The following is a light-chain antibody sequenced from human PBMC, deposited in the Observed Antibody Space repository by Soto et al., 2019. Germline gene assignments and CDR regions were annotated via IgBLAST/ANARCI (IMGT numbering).Light chain of an antibody. Sequence: EIVMTQSPATLSVSPGERATLSCRASQSVSSNFAWYQRKPGQAPRLLIYGASTRATGIPARFSGSGSGTEFTLTISNLQSEDFAAYYCQQYKKWPLTFGGGTKVEIK. CDR1: QSVSSN. CDR2: GAS. CDR3: QQYKKWPLT. J-gene: IGKJ4*01. V-gene: IGKV3-15*01.